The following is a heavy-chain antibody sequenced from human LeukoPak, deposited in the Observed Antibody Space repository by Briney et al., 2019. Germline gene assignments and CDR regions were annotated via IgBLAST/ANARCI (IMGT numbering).Heavy chain of an antibody. CDR3: ASENSSDYYYGYIQH. J-gene: IGHJ1*01. Sequence: SETLSLTCIVSGASISRRNYYWGWIRQPPGKGLEWIGSIYYSGSTYYNPSLKSRATISVDTSKNQFSLKLSSVTAADTAVYYCASENSSDYYYGYIQHWGQGTLVTVSS. V-gene: IGHV4-39*07. CDR2: IYYSGST. CDR1: GASISRRNYY. D-gene: IGHD3-22*01.